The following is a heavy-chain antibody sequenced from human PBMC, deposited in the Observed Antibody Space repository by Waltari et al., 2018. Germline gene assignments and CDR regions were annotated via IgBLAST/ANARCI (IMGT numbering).Heavy chain of an antibody. J-gene: IGHJ3*02. D-gene: IGHD6-13*01. V-gene: IGHV4-59*01. CDR1: GGSISSYY. Sequence: QVQLQESGPGLVKPSETLSLTCTVSGGSISSYYWSWIRQPPGKGLEWIGYIYYSGSTNYNPSLKSRVTISVDTSKNQFSLKLSSVTAADTAVYYCAGEAAAEGIDAFDIWGQGTMVTVSS. CDR3: AGEAAAEGIDAFDI. CDR2: IYYSGST.